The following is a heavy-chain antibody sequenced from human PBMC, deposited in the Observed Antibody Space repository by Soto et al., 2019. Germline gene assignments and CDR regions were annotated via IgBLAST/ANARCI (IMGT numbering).Heavy chain of an antibody. Sequence: GASVKVSCKASGYTFTSYGISWVRQAPGQGLEWMGWISAYNGNTNYAQKLQGRVTMTTDTSTSTAYMELRSLRSDDTAVYYCARDRGYDILMGPHWFDPWGQGTLVTVSS. V-gene: IGHV1-18*04. J-gene: IGHJ5*02. CDR2: ISAYNGNT. CDR3: ARDRGYDILMGPHWFDP. CDR1: GYTFTSYG. D-gene: IGHD3-9*01.